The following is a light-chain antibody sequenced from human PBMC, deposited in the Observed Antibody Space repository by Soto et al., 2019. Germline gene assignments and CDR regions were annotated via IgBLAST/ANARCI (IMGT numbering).Light chain of an antibody. V-gene: IGKV1-39*01. Sequence: DIQMTQSPSSLSASVGDRVTITCRASQTISSYLNWYQQKPGKAPKLLIYAASSLQSGVPSRFSGSGSGTDFTLTISSLQPEDFATYYCQQSSITPHTFGQGTKVEMK. CDR1: QTISSY. J-gene: IGKJ2*01. CDR2: AAS. CDR3: QQSSITPHT.